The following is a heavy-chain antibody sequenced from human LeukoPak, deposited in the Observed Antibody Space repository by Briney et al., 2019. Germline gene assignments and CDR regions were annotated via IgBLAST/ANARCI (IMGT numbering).Heavy chain of an antibody. J-gene: IGHJ4*02. V-gene: IGHV3-23*01. CDR2: ISGNTENT. Sequence: PGGSLRLSCAASGFTFSSYAMNWVRQAPGKGLEWVSGISGNTENTYYADSVKGRFTISRDNSKNTLYLQMNSLRAEDTAVYYCAKGDFVATIPNPFDYWGQGTLVTVSS. D-gene: IGHD5-12*01. CDR1: GFTFSSYA. CDR3: AKGDFVATIPNPFDY.